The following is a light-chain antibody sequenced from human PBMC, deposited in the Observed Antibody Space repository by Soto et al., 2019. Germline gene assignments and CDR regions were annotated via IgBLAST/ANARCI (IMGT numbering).Light chain of an antibody. CDR1: SSNVGSYKL. CDR2: EVN. Sequence: QSVLTQPASVSGSPAQSITIPCTGTSSNVGSYKLVSWYQQHPGKAPKLMIFEVNKRPSGVSNRFSGSKSGNTASLTISGLKVEDEADYYCCSSGGSPTYVFGTGSKVTVL. CDR3: CSSGGSPTYV. J-gene: IGLJ1*01. V-gene: IGLV2-23*02.